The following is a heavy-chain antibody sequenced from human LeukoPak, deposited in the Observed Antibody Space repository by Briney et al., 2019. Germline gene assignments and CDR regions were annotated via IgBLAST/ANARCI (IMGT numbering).Heavy chain of an antibody. Sequence: GGSLRLSCAASGFTFSSYSMNWVSQAPGKGLEWVSSISSSSSYIYYADSVKGRFTISRDNAKNSLDLQMNSLRAEDTAVYYCARGYYDFWSGLGNYYYGMDGWGQGATVTVSS. CDR3: ARGYYDFWSGLGNYYYGMDG. D-gene: IGHD3-3*01. CDR1: GFTFSSYS. CDR2: ISSSSSYI. V-gene: IGHV3-21*01. J-gene: IGHJ6*02.